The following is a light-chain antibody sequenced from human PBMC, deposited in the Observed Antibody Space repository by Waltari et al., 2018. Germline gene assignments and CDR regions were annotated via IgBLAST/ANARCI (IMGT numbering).Light chain of an antibody. J-gene: IGLJ2*01. CDR3: GSYTITSLVV. CDR1: GPDIGDFKY. Sequence: QSALTQPASVSGSPGQSITISCTGAGPDIGDFKYVSWYQHHPGKAPNLLIYDVTNRPSWVSSRSACAKSGNTASLIISGLQAGDEADYYCGSYTITSLVVFGGGTRLTVL. V-gene: IGLV2-14*01. CDR2: DVT.